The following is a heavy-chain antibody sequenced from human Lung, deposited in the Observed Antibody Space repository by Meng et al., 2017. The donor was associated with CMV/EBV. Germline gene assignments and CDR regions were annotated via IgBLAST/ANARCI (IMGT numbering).Heavy chain of an antibody. Sequence: GESLKISCVASGFTFSSSYMSWVRQAPGKGLEWVANIKYDGSDKGYVGSVEGRFTISRDNAKNSVYLQMNTLRVEDTAVYYCARDPHFGALDYWGQGTLV. D-gene: IGHD3-10*01. J-gene: IGHJ4*02. CDR3: ARDPHFGALDY. V-gene: IGHV3-7*01. CDR1: GFTFSSSY. CDR2: IKYDGSDK.